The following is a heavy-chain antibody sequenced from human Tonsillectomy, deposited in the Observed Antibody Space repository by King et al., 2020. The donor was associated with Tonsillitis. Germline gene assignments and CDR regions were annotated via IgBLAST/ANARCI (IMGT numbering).Heavy chain of an antibody. CDR2: IYYSGST. Sequence: VQLQESGPGLAKPSETLSLTCTVSGGSITSYYWNWIRQPPGKGLEWIGYIYYSGSTNYNPSLKSRVTISVDTSKNQFSLKLSSVTAADTAVYYCARSDWGAFDIWGQGTMVTVSS. V-gene: IGHV4-59*08. CDR3: ARSDWGAFDI. D-gene: IGHD2-21*01. CDR1: GGSITSYY. J-gene: IGHJ3*02.